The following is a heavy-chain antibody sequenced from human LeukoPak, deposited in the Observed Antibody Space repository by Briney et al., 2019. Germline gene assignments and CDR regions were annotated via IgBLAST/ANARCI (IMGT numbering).Heavy chain of an antibody. Sequence: GGPRHIPGKGSGYRFTSYWIGWVRQMPGKGLEWMGIIYPGDSDTRNSPPFQGQDTISADKSISTAYLQWSRLKASDTAMYYCASHAVLRYFDWLSYTDHNWFDPWGQGTLVTVSS. CDR1: GYRFTSYW. CDR2: IYPGDSDT. V-gene: IGHV5-51*01. CDR3: ASHAVLRYFDWLSYTDHNWFDP. D-gene: IGHD3-9*01. J-gene: IGHJ5*02.